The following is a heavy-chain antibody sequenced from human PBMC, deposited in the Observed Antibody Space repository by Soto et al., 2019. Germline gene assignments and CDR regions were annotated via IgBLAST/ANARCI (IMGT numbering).Heavy chain of an antibody. V-gene: IGHV4-39*01. CDR1: GGSIRSNDYF. CDR3: ACFLVGATARNDFDS. CDR2: IYTNGGT. D-gene: IGHD2-8*02. Sequence: LQLQESGQGVVKPSETLSLACSVSGGSIRSNDYFWPWVRQPPGKGLEWVASIYTNGGTYDRPSLKSRATVSIDTSDNPFFLTVRSVTAADTAVYYCACFLVGATARNDFDSWCQGTLVTISS. J-gene: IGHJ4*02.